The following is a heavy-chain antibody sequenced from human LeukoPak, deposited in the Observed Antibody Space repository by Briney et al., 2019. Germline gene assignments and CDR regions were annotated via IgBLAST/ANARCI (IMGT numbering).Heavy chain of an antibody. CDR1: GYTFTGYY. J-gene: IGHJ6*02. CDR3: ARDPEQPIVVRNGMDV. Sequence: ASVKVSCKASGYTFTGYYMHWVRQAPGQGLEWMGWINPNSGGTNYAQKFQGRVTMTRDTSNSTAYMELSRLRSDDTAVYYCARDPEQPIVVRNGMDVWGQGTTVTVSS. D-gene: IGHD2-15*01. V-gene: IGHV1-2*02. CDR2: INPNSGGT.